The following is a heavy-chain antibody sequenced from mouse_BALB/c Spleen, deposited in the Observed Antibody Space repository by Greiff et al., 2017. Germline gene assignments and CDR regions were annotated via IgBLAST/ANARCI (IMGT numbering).Heavy chain of an antibody. V-gene: IGHV1-31*01. CDR3: ARTYDGYSPWYFDV. J-gene: IGHJ1*01. D-gene: IGHD2-3*01. CDR1: GYSFTGYY. Sequence: EVKLVESGPELVKPGASVKISCKASGYSFTGYYMHWVKQSHVKSLEWIGRINPYNGATSYNQNFKDKASLTVDKSSSTAYMELHSLTSEDSAVYYCARTYDGYSPWYFDVWGAGTTVTVSS. CDR2: INPYNGAT.